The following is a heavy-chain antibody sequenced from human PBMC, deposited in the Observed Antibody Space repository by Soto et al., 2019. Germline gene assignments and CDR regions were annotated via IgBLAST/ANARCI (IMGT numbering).Heavy chain of an antibody. CDR1: GLTFSSYA. Sequence: GGSLRLSCAASGLTFSSYAMSWVRQAPGKGLEWVSAISGSGGSTYYADSVKGRFTISRDNSKNTLYLQMNSLRAEDTAVYYCARSQHSSSLPVFDYWGQGTLVTVSS. CDR3: ARSQHSSSLPVFDY. J-gene: IGHJ4*02. V-gene: IGHV3-23*01. CDR2: ISGSGGST. D-gene: IGHD6-13*01.